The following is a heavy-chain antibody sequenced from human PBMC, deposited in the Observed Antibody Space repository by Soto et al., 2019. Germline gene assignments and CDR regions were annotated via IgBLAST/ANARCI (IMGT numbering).Heavy chain of an antibody. Sequence: QVKLVQSGAEVKKPGASVKVSCKASGYTFTNHGISWVRQAPGQGLEWLGWISGHNGNTQYAQRLQGRVTMTTDTCSSTAYMELRSLKSDYSAVYYCARDLYPLAYYFDYWGQGTLVTVAS. CDR2: ISGHNGNT. J-gene: IGHJ4*02. CDR1: GYTFTNHG. CDR3: ARDLYPLAYYFDY. V-gene: IGHV1-18*01.